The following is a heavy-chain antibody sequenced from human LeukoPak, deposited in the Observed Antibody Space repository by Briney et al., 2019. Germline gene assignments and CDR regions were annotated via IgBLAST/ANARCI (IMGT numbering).Heavy chain of an antibody. CDR1: GGTFSSYA. V-gene: IGHV1-69*13. CDR2: IIPIFGTA. CDR3: ATLRSVDGYKVN. Sequence: SVKVSCKASGGTFSSYAISWVRQAPGQGLEWMGGIIPIFGTANYAQKFQGRVTITAGESTSTAYMELSSLRSEDTAVYYCATLRSVDGYKVNWGQGTLVTVSS. D-gene: IGHD5-24*01. J-gene: IGHJ4*02.